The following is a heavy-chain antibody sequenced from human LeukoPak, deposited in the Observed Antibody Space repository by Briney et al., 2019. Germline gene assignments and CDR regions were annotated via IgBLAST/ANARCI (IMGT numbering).Heavy chain of an antibody. Sequence: GGSLRLSCAASGFTFSSYSMNWVRQAPGKGLEWVSSISSSSSYIYYADLVKGRFTISRENGKNALYLQMNSLRVGDTAVYYCTRGSPATLWGQGTMVTVSS. CDR2: ISSSSSYI. D-gene: IGHD2-15*01. J-gene: IGHJ3*01. CDR1: GFTFSSYS. V-gene: IGHV3-21*01. CDR3: TRGSPATL.